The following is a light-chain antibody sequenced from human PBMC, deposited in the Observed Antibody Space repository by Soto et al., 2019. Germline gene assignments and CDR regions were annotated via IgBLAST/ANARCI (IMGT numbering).Light chain of an antibody. CDR3: QEYNYWPPIT. CDR2: GAS. V-gene: IGKV3-15*01. J-gene: IGKJ4*01. CDR1: QSVSSSY. Sequence: ELLLTQSPCTLSLSPGERATLSCRASQSVSSSYLAWYQQKPGQAPRLLISGASTRATGIPVRFSGSGSGTEFTLTITSLQYEDSAVHYCQEYNYWPPITFGGGTKVDIK.